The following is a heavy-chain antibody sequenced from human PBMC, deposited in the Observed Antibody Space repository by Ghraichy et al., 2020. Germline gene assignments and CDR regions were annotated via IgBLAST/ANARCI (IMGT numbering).Heavy chain of an antibody. CDR3: AKTVGHYRFVD. CDR2: ISGSGGGA. J-gene: IGHJ4*02. CDR1: GFTFSNYA. Sequence: GGSLRLSCVASGFTFSNYAMNWVRQAPGKGLQWVSVISGSGGGAFYADSVKGRFTISSDNSKNTVYLQMNSLRVEDTAVYYCAKTVGHYRFVDWGQGTLVTVSS. D-gene: IGHD3-22*01. V-gene: IGHV3-23*01.